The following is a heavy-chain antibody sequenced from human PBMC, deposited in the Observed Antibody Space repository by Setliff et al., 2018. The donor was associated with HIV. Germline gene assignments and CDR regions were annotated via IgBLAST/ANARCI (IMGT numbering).Heavy chain of an antibody. CDR2: IYHSGST. Sequence: PSETLSLTCAVSGYSISSGYYWGWIRQPPGKGLEWIGSIYHSGSTYYNPSLKSRVTISVDTSKNQFSLKLSSVTAADTAVYYCARDKSYFDYWGQGTRVTVSS. J-gene: IGHJ4*02. CDR3: ARDKSYFDY. CDR1: GYSISSGYY. V-gene: IGHV4-38-2*02.